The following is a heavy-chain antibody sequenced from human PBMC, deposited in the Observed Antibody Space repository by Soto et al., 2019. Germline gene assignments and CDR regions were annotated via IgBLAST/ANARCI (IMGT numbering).Heavy chain of an antibody. CDR3: ATAPGNYFDF. V-gene: IGHV1-18*01. J-gene: IGHJ4*02. Sequence: QVQLVQSGAEVKKPGASVRASCKASGYTSTNYHITWVRQAPGQGLEWMGWISLYSGDTNYAQKLQGRDTMTTDTSTSTVFMDLTSLRSDDTAMYYCATAPGNYFDFWGRGTLVTVSS. CDR1: GYTSTNYH. CDR2: ISLYSGDT. D-gene: IGHD1-1*01.